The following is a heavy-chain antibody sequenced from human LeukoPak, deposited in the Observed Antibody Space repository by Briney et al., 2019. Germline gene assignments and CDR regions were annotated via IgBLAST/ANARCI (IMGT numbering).Heavy chain of an antibody. J-gene: IGHJ4*02. Sequence: GGSLRLSCAGSGFTFSNYAMTWVRQAPGKGLELVSYISSISTIYYADSVKGRITISRDSATNSLYLQINSLRDEDTAVYYCARGRPVVNYFDYWGQGTLVTVSS. CDR3: ARGRPVVNYFDY. CDR1: GFTFSNYA. D-gene: IGHD2-15*01. CDR2: ISSISTI. V-gene: IGHV3-48*02.